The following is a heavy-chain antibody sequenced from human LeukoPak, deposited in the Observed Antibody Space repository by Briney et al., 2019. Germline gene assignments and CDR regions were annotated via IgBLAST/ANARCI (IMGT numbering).Heavy chain of an antibody. J-gene: IGHJ4*02. V-gene: IGHV3-30-3*01. Sequence: PGGSLRLSCAASGFTFSSYAMHWVRQAPGKGLEWVAVISYDGSNKYYADSVKGRFTISRDNSKNTLYLQMNSLRAEDTAVYYCARDEDDCGGKDWGQGTLVTVSS. D-gene: IGHD4-23*01. CDR3: ARDEDDCGGKD. CDR1: GFTFSSYA. CDR2: ISYDGSNK.